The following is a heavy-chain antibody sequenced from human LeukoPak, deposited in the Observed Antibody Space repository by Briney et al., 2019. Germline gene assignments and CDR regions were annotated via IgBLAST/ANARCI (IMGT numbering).Heavy chain of an antibody. D-gene: IGHD3-10*01. J-gene: IGHJ5*02. CDR2: IIPIFGTA. CDR3: ARDGGSGSYYNSSDP. V-gene: IGHV1-69*13. Sequence: ASVKVSCKASGGTFSSYAISWVRQAPGQGLEWMGGIIPIFGTANYAQKFQGRVTITADESTSTAYMELSSLRSEDTAVYYCARDGGSGSYYNSSDPWGQGTLVTVSS. CDR1: GGTFSSYA.